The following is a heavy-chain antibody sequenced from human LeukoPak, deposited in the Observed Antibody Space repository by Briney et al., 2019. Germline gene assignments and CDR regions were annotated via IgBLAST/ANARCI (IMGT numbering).Heavy chain of an antibody. J-gene: IGHJ4*02. CDR1: GFTFSSYA. V-gene: IGHV3-30*04. D-gene: IGHD6-13*01. CDR2: ISYDGSNK. Sequence: GGSLRLSCAASGFTFSSYAMHWVRQAPGKGLEWVAVISYDGSNKYYADSVKGRFTISRDNSKNTLYLQMNSLRAEDTAVYYCARSSSWYMGPIDYWGQGTLVTVSS. CDR3: ARSSSWYMGPIDY.